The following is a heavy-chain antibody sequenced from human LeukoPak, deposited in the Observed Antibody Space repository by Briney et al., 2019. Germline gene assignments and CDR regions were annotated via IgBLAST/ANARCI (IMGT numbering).Heavy chain of an antibody. CDR2: INPNSGGT. J-gene: IGHJ4*02. V-gene: IGHV1-2*02. CDR3: ASGDYGDPPLNY. Sequence: ASVKVSCKASGYTFTAYYMHWVRQAPGQGLQWVGWINPNSGGTNYAQNFQGRVTMTRDTSISTAYMELSRLRSDDTAVYYCASGDYGDPPLNYWGQGTLVTVSS. CDR1: GYTFTAYY. D-gene: IGHD4-17*01.